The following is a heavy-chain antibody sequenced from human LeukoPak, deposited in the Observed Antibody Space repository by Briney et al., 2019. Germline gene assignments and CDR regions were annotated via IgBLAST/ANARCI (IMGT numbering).Heavy chain of an antibody. D-gene: IGHD2-21*02. V-gene: IGHV1-18*01. CDR2: ISAYNGNT. J-gene: IGHJ4*02. CDR1: GYTFPSYG. CDR3: ARLYRVTAAFDY. Sequence: ASVKVSCKASGYTFPSYGVGWVRQAPGQGLEWMGWISAYNGNTNYALKLQGRVTMTTDTSTSTAYMELRSLRSDDTAVYCCARLYRVTAAFDYWGQGTLVTVSS.